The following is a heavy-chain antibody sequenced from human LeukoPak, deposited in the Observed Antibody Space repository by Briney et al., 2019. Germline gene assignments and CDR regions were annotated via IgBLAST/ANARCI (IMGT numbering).Heavy chain of an antibody. D-gene: IGHD3/OR15-3a*01. J-gene: IGHJ4*02. CDR1: GVSISSSNSY. CDR3: ARQTGSGLFILP. V-gene: IGHV4-39*01. Sequence: SETLSLTCTVSGVSISSSNSYWGWIRQPPGKGLEWIGSIYYSGNTYYNAFLKSQVSISIDTSKNQFSLRLTSVTAADTAVYYCARQTGSGLFILPGGQGTLVTVSS. CDR2: IYYSGNT.